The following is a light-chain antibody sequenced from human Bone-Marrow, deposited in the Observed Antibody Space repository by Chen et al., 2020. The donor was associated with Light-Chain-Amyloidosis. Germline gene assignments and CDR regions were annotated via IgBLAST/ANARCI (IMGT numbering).Light chain of an antibody. V-gene: IGKV3-20*01. CDR3: QQYGTFGT. Sequence: DIVLTQSPGTLSLSPGEIATLSCRASQSVSSAYLAWYQHKPGLAPRLLIYGTAGRAAGIPDRISGSGSGTDLTSTISRLETEDFAVYYCQQYGTFGTFGLGTKVDMK. CDR1: QSVSSAY. CDR2: GTA. J-gene: IGKJ1*01.